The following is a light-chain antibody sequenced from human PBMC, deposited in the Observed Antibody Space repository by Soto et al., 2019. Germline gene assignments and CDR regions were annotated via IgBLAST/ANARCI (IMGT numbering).Light chain of an antibody. J-gene: IGLJ1*01. CDR2: DVD. V-gene: IGLV2-11*01. CDR1: SSDVGGYNY. Sequence: QSVLTQPASVSGSPGQSVTISCTVTSSDVGGYNYVSWYQHHPGKAPKLMIYDVDKRPSGVPVRFSGSKSGNTASLTISGLQAEYEADYYCCSYAGSYPFVFGTGTKVTVL. CDR3: CSYAGSYPFV.